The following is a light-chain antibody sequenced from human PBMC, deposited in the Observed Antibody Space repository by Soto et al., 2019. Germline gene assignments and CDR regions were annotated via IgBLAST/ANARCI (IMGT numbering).Light chain of an antibody. J-gene: IGLJ3*02. V-gene: IGLV2-14*01. CDR1: SSDVGGYDY. CDR2: EVS. CDR3: SAYTARSTLV. Sequence: QSALTQPASVSGSPGQSITISCTGSSSDVGGYDYVSWYQQHPGKAPKLMIYEVSNRPSGVSNRFSGSKSGNTASLTISGLQAEDEADYYCSAYTARSTLVFGGGTKFTVL.